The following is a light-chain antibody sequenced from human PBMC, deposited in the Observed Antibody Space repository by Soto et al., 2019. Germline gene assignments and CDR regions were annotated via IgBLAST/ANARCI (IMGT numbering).Light chain of an antibody. CDR2: AAS. Sequence: DIQLTQSPSFLSASVGDRVTITCRASQGINNYLGWYQQKPGKAPNLLIYAASTLQSGVPSRFSGSGSGTEFTLTISSLQPEDFATYYCQQLNSYPTFGQGTRLEIK. CDR3: QQLNSYPT. J-gene: IGKJ5*01. CDR1: QGINNY. V-gene: IGKV1-9*01.